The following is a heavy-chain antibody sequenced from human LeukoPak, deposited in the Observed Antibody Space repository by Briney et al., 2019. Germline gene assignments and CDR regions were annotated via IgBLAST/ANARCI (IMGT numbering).Heavy chain of an antibody. J-gene: IGHJ3*02. D-gene: IGHD3-16*01. Sequence: RGESLKISCKGSGYSFTNYWIAWVRQMPGKGLEWMGIIYPDDSDTRYSPSFQGQVTISADKSISAAYLQWSSLKASDTAMYYCARIWLRAFDIWGQGTMVTVSS. CDR1: GYSFTNYW. CDR3: ARIWLRAFDI. CDR2: IYPDDSDT. V-gene: IGHV5-51*01.